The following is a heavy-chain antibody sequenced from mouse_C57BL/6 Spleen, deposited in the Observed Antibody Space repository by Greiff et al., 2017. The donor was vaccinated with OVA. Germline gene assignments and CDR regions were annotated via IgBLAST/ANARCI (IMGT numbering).Heavy chain of an antibody. CDR2: IYPGDGDT. Sequence: VQLQQSGPELVKPGASVKISCKASGYAFSSSWMNWVKQRPGKGLEWIGRIYPGDGDTNYNGKFKGKATLTADKSSSTAYMQLSSLTSEDSAVYFCARGDGYYSWYFDYWGQGTTLTVS. CDR3: ARGDGYYSWYFDY. J-gene: IGHJ2*01. D-gene: IGHD2-3*01. CDR1: GYAFSSSW. V-gene: IGHV1-82*01.